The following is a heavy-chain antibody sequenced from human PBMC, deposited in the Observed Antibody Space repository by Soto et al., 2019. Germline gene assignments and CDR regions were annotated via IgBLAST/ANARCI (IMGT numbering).Heavy chain of an antibody. Sequence: QVQLQESGPGLVKPSETLSLTCTVSGGSISRYYWSWIRQPPGKGLEWIGYMYNTGSTVSNPPFKSRVSITVDTSKNQFSLQLNSVTAADTAVYYCARDLWGYCGTDCYPLDVWGQGTTVTVSS. J-gene: IGHJ6*02. CDR3: ARDLWGYCGTDCYPLDV. CDR1: GGSISRYY. CDR2: MYNTGST. D-gene: IGHD2-21*02. V-gene: IGHV4-59*01.